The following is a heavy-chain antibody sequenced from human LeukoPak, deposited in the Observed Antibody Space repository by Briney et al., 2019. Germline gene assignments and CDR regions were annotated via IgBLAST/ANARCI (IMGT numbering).Heavy chain of an antibody. J-gene: IGHJ6*02. CDR2: INKDGSSS. CDR3: AAATAAAGASNGMDV. Sequence: GGSLRLSCAASGFTFTTSWMHGVRHAPGKGLVWVSRINKDGSSSNYADSVKGRFTISSDNAKNTLYLQMNSLRIEDTAVYYCAAATAAAGASNGMDVWGQGTTVTVSS. V-gene: IGHV3-74*01. D-gene: IGHD6-13*01. CDR1: GFTFTTSW.